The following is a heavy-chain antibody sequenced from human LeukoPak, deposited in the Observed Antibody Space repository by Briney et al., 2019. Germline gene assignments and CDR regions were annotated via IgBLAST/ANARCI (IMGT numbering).Heavy chain of an antibody. J-gene: IGHJ5*02. CDR1: GFTFSSYW. D-gene: IGHD2-8*01. CDR3: ARDRTPGVYAIGVFDP. V-gene: IGHV3-7*01. CDR2: IKQDGSEK. Sequence: PGGSLRLSCAASGFTFSSYWMSWVRQAPGKGLEWVANIKQDGSEKYYVDSVKGRFTISRDNAKNSLYLQMNSLRAEDTAVYYCARDRTPGVYAIGVFDPWGQGTLVTVSS.